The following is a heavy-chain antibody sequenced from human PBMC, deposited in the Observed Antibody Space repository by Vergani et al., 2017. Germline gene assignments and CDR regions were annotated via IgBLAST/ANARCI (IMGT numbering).Heavy chain of an antibody. V-gene: IGHV4-39*01. CDR2: IYYSGST. D-gene: IGHD6-19*01. J-gene: IGHJ5*02. Sequence: QLQLQESGPGLVKPSATLSLTCSVSGASIRSSNYYWGWIRQPPGKGLEWIACIYYSGSTYYNPSLKSRVTISVDTSKNPFSLKLSSVTAADTAVYFCARHSTVEWLVKLGWINPGGQGILVTVSS. CDR1: GASIRSSNYY. CDR3: ARHSTVEWLVKLGWINP.